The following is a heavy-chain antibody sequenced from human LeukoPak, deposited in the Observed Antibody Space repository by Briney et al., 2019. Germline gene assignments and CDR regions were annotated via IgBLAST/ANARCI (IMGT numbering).Heavy chain of an antibody. Sequence: SETLSLTCTVSGGSVSSGSYYWSWIRQPPGKRLEWIGYIYYSGSTNYNPSLKSRVTISVDTSKNQFSLKLSSVTAADTAVYYCARVGTADAFDIWGRGTMVTVSS. J-gene: IGHJ3*02. CDR2: IYYSGST. CDR3: ARVGTADAFDI. D-gene: IGHD1-1*01. CDR1: GGSVSSGSYY. V-gene: IGHV4-61*01.